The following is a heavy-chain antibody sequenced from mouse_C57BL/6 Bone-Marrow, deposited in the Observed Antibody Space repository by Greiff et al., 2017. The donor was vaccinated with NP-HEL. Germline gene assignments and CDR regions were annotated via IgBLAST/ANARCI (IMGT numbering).Heavy chain of an antibody. CDR3: ARELYYYGSYWYFDV. Sequence: QVQLQQSGAELVRPGTSVKVSCKASGYAFTNYLIEWVKQRPGQGLEWIGVINPGSGGTNYNEKFKGKATLTADKSSSTAYMQLSSLTSEDSAVYFCARELYYYGSYWYFDVWGTGTTVTVSS. CDR1: GYAFTNYL. V-gene: IGHV1-54*01. J-gene: IGHJ1*03. D-gene: IGHD1-1*01. CDR2: INPGSGGT.